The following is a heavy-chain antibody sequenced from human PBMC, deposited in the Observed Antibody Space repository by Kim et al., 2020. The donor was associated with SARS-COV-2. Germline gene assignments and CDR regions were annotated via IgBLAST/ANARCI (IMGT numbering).Heavy chain of an antibody. Sequence: GGSLRLSCAASGFTFSSYSMNWVRQAPGKGLEWVSSISSSSSYIYYADSVKGRFTISRDNAKNSLYLQMNSLRAEDTAVYYCAREGHSSGWYGGYYSMDVWGQGTTVTVSS. CDR2: ISSSSSYI. V-gene: IGHV3-21*01. J-gene: IGHJ6*02. CDR3: AREGHSSGWYGGYYSMDV. CDR1: GFTFSSYS. D-gene: IGHD6-19*01.